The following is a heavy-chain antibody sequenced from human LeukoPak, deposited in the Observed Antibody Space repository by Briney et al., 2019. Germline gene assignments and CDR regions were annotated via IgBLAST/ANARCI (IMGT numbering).Heavy chain of an antibody. CDR1: GFTFSNAW. V-gene: IGHV3-15*01. Sequence: GGSLRLPCAASGFTFSNAWMSWVRQAPGKGLEWVGRIKSKSDGGTTGYAAPVKGRFTISRDDSKKTLYLQMNSLKSEDTAVYYCATEGRFWLRFDYWGPGTLVTVSS. D-gene: IGHD5-12*01. J-gene: IGHJ4*02. CDR3: ATEGRFWLRFDY. CDR2: IKSKSDGGTT.